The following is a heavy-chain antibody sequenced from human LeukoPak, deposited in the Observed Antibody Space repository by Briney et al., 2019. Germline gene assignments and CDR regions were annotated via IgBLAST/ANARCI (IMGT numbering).Heavy chain of an antibody. J-gene: IGHJ3*02. V-gene: IGHV3-9*01. Sequence: PGRSLRLSCAASGFTFDDYAMHWVRQAPGKGLEWVSGISWNSGSIGYADSVKGRFTISRDNAKNSLYLQMNSLRAEDTALYYCAKDMETFTIVGADSGAFDIWGQGTMVTVSS. D-gene: IGHD1-26*01. CDR3: AKDMETFTIVGADSGAFDI. CDR2: ISWNSGSI. CDR1: GFTFDDYA.